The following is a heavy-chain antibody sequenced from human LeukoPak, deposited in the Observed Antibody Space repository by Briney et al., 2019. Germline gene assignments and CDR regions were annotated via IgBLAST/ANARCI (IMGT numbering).Heavy chain of an antibody. CDR2: INPDGSKK. Sequence: GSLRLSCAASGFSFSSHGMNWVRQAPGEGLEWVAGINPDGSKKYYVDAVKGRFTISRDNSKNTLYLQMNSLRVEDTAMYYCARDLSYFSFDDWGQGTTVTVSS. J-gene: IGHJ6*02. V-gene: IGHV3-33*01. D-gene: IGHD2-21*01. CDR3: ARDLSYFSFDD. CDR1: GFSFSSHG.